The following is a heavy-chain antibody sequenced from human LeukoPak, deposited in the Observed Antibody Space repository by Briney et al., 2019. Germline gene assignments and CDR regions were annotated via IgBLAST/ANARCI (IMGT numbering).Heavy chain of an antibody. D-gene: IGHD2-2*01. V-gene: IGHV1-69*13. J-gene: IGHJ3*02. Sequence: SVKVSCKASGYTFTGYHMHWVRPAPGQGLEWVGGIIPIFGTANYAQKFQGRVTITADESTSTAYMELSSLRSEDTAVYYCARLYCSSTSCYTNFGAFDIWGQGTMVTVSS. CDR3: ARLYCSSTSCYTNFGAFDI. CDR2: IIPIFGTA. CDR1: GYTFTGYH.